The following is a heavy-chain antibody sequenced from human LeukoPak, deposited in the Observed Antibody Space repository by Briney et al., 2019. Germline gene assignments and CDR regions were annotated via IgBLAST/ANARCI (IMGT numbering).Heavy chain of an antibody. D-gene: IGHD3-22*01. J-gene: IGHJ3*02. V-gene: IGHV3-7*01. CDR1: GFTFSSYW. CDR3: ARKGMYYYDSSGYYYWVPGDAFDI. Sequence: GGSLRLSCAASGFTFSSYWMSWVRQAPGKGLEWVANIKQDGSEKYYVDSVKGRFTISRDNAKNSLYLQMNSLRAEDTAVYYCARKGMYYYDSSGYYYWVPGDAFDIWGQGTMVTVSS. CDR2: IKQDGSEK.